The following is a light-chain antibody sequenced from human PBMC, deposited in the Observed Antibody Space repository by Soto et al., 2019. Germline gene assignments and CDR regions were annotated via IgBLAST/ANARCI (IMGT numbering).Light chain of an antibody. CDR2: YDS. CDR1: NIGSRS. V-gene: IGLV3-21*04. CDR3: QMWDSTNDHVV. J-gene: IGLJ2*01. Sequence: SYELTQPPSVSVAPGKTARMTCGGNNIGSRSVHWYQQKPGQAPVLVIYYDSDRPSGIPERFSGSNSGNTATLSISRVEAGDEADYYCQMWDSTNDHVVFGGGTKVTVL.